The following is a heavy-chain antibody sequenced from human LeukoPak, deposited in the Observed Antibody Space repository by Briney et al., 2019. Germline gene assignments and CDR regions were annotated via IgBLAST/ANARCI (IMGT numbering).Heavy chain of an antibody. CDR2: IIPIFGTA. J-gene: IGHJ4*02. D-gene: IGHD1-1*01. CDR3: ARDPRDQTTRATTLDY. V-gene: IGHV1-69*13. Sequence: SVKVSCKASGGTFSSYAISWVRQAPGQGLEWMGGIIPIFGTANYAQKFQGRVTITADESTSTAYMELSSLRSDDTAVYYCARDPRDQTTRATTLDYWGQGTLVTVSS. CDR1: GGTFSSYA.